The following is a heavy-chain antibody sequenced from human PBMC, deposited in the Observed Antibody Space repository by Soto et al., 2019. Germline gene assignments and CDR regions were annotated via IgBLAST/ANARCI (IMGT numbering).Heavy chain of an antibody. CDR1: GDTFSSNIAA. CDR3: ARDEVAVADNYYYYYGMDV. CDR2: TYYRSKWYN. D-gene: IGHD6-19*01. Sequence: PXQSLSLTCAISGDTFSSNIAAWNWIRQSPSRGLEWLGRTYYRSKWYNDYAVSVKSRITINPDTSKNQFSLQLNSVTPEDTALYYCARDEVAVADNYYYYYGMDVWGQGTTVTASS. J-gene: IGHJ6*02. V-gene: IGHV6-1*01.